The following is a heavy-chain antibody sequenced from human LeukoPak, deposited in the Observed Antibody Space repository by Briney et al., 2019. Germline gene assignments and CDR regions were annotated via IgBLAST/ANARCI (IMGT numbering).Heavy chain of an antibody. CDR1: GGSINSNY. Sequence: SETLSLTCTVSGGSINSNYWSWIRQPPGKGLEWIGYIFYSGSTSYNPSLKSRVTISVDTSKNQFSLKLNSVTAADTAVYYCAKHLTNAYYDMIWFDPWGQGTLVTVSS. J-gene: IGHJ5*02. CDR3: AKHLTNAYYDMIWFDP. D-gene: IGHD3-16*01. V-gene: IGHV4-59*01. CDR2: IFYSGST.